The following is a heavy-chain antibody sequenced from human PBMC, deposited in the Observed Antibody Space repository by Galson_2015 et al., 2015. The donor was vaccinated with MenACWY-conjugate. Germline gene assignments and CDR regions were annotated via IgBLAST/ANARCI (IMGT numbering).Heavy chain of an antibody. CDR2: INFNGGST. D-gene: IGHD3-16*02. CDR3: ARGMVSFGGTIVAFYFDS. CDR1: GFNFDDYA. V-gene: IGHV3-20*04. J-gene: IGHJ4*02. Sequence: SLRLSCAASGFNFDDYAMGWVRQVSGKGLEWVAGINFNGGSTDYADSVKGRFTISRDNAKNSLYLQLNSLRAEDTALYYGARGMVSFGGTIVAFYFDSWGQGTLVTVSS.